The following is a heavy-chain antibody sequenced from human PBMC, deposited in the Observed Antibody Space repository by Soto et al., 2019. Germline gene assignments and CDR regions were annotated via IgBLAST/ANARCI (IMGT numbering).Heavy chain of an antibody. V-gene: IGHV3-73*02. J-gene: IGHJ4*02. CDR3: TRQHLDVPVASAIDY. CDR2: IPSKTHTYAT. D-gene: IGHD6-19*01. CDR1: GFTFSDST. Sequence: EVQLVESGGGLVQPGGSLKLSCAASGFTFSDSTIHWVRQTSGKGLEWVGRIPSKTHTYATAYAASVKGRFTISRDDSKNTAYLQMNSLKTEETAVYYCTRQHLDVPVASAIDYWGQGTLVTVSS.